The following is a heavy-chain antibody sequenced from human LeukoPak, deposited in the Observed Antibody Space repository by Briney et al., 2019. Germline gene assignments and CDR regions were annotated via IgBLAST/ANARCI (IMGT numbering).Heavy chain of an antibody. V-gene: IGHV3-23*01. CDR1: GFTFSNYC. Sequence: GGSLRLSCGASGFTFSNYCMSWVRQAPGKGLEWVSASSGSDGSTYYADSVKGRFTISRDNAKNSLFLQMNSLRAEDTAVYYCARGNPPPYSSPAFHHWGQGTLVTVSS. J-gene: IGHJ1*01. CDR3: ARGNPPPYSSPAFHH. CDR2: SSGSDGST. D-gene: IGHD6-19*01.